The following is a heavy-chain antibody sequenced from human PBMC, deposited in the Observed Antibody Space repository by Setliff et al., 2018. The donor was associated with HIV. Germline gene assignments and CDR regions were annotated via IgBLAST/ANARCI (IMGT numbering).Heavy chain of an antibody. Sequence: ASVKVSCKTSGYTFTNYGISWVRQAPGQGLEWTGWIRTYNGNTNYAQRLQGRVTMTTDTSTSTAYMELRSLRSDDTSVYYCARGYDGSGFYYVYWGQGTLVTVSS. J-gene: IGHJ4*02. V-gene: IGHV1-18*01. CDR1: GYTFTNYG. CDR3: ARGYDGSGFYYVY. CDR2: IRTYNGNT. D-gene: IGHD3-22*01.